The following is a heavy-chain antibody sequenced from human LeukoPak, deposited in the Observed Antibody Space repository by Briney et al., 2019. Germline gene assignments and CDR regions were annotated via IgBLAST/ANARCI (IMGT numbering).Heavy chain of an antibody. CDR1: GFSVSVSD. D-gene: IGHD6-19*01. CDR2: NYRGGTT. Sequence: GGSLRLSCAASGFSVSVSDMTWVRQAPGKGLEWVSVNYRGGTTDHADSVKGRFTISRDNSKNTLYLQMNSLRAEDTAVYYCARDGGSWAVADMGYYFDYWGQGTLVTVSS. CDR3: ARDGGSWAVADMGYYFDY. J-gene: IGHJ4*02. V-gene: IGHV3-53*05.